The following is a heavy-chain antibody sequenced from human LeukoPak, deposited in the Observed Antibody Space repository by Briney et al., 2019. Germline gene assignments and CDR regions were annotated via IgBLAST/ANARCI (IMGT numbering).Heavy chain of an antibody. CDR3: ARDPWVYCGGDCYSDAFDI. V-gene: IGHV1-69*13. J-gene: IGHJ3*02. CDR1: GGTFSSYA. CDR2: IIPIFGTA. Sequence: ASVKVSCKASGGTFSSYAISWVRQAPGQGLEWMGGIIPIFGTANYAQKFQGRVTITADESTSTVYMELSSLRSEDTAVYYCARDPWVYCGGDCYSDAFDIWGQGTMVTVSS. D-gene: IGHD2-21*02.